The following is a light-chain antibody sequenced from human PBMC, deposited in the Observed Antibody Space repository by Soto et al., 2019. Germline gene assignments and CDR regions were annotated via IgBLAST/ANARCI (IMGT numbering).Light chain of an antibody. J-gene: IGLJ1*01. CDR2: EVT. CDR1: SSDVGGYDY. V-gene: IGLV2-14*01. CDR3: TSYTTTSTYV. Sequence: QSALTQPASVSGSPGQSITISCTGTSSDVGGYDYVSWYQQHPGKAPKFLIYEVTNRPSGISHRFSGSKSGNTASLTISGLQAEDEDDYYCTSYTTTSTYVFGTGTRSPS.